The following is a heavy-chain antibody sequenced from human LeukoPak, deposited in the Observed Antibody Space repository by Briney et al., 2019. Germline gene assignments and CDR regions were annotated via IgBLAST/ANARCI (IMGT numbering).Heavy chain of an antibody. D-gene: IGHD3-10*01. V-gene: IGHV2-5*01. CDR2: HYWNNDK. CDR1: GFSLSTTGVA. J-gene: IGHJ4*02. CDR3: AHKGRGSGSFTM. Sequence: ESGPTLVKPTQTLTLTCTFSGFSLSTTGVAVGWIRQPPGKALEWLAVHYWNNDKSYSPSLKSRLTVTKDSSKNQVVLIMTNMGPVDTATYYCAHKGRGSGSFTMWGQGTLVTVSS.